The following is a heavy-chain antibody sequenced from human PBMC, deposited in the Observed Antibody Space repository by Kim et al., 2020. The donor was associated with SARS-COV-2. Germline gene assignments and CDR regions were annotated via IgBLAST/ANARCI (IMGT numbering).Heavy chain of an antibody. CDR2: INPSGGST. D-gene: IGHD5-18*01. V-gene: IGHV1-46*01. CDR1: GYTFTSYY. CDR3: ARDAAVDTAPPEY. J-gene: IGHJ4*02. Sequence: ASVKVSCKASGYTFTSYYMHWVRQAPGQGLEWMGIINPSGGSTGYAQKAQGRDTMIRDTSTSTVYTELSSLRYVDTAVYYCARDAAVDTAPPEYLGQGNPVTVSS.